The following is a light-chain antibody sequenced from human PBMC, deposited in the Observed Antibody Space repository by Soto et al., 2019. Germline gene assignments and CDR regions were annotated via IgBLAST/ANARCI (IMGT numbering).Light chain of an antibody. CDR3: QQRYSRPPGT. CDR2: DSS. Sequence: EIVLTQSPATLSLSPGERATLSCRASQTVSSYVAWYQQKPGQAPRLVIYDSSNRATSVPDRFSGIGTGTDFTLTISSLEPEDFPVYYCQQRYSRPPGTFGQGTKLDLK. V-gene: IGKV3-11*01. CDR1: QTVSSY. J-gene: IGKJ2*02.